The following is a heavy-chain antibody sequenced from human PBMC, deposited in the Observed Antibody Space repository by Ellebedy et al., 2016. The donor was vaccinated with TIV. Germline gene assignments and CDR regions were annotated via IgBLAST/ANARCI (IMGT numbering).Heavy chain of an antibody. CDR1: GFTFSSHW. V-gene: IGHV3-7*03. CDR3: ARTYYYDSSGYYFAY. Sequence: GESLKISCAASGFTFSSHWMSWVRQAPGKGLEWVANIKQDGSEKYYVDSVKGRFTISRDNAKNSLYLQMNSLRAEDTAVYYCARTYYYDSSGYYFAYWGQGTLVTVSS. CDR2: IKQDGSEK. J-gene: IGHJ4*02. D-gene: IGHD3-22*01.